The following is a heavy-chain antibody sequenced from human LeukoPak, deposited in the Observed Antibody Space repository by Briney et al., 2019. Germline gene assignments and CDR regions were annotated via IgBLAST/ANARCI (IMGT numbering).Heavy chain of an antibody. CDR3: ARHIALPPGAFDI. D-gene: IGHD2-21*01. Sequence: SETLSLTCTVSGGSISSYYWSWIRQPAGKGLEWIGRIYTGGSTNYNPSLKRRVTISVDTSKNQFSLKLSSVTAADTAVYYCARHIALPPGAFDIWGQGTMVTVSS. J-gene: IGHJ3*02. CDR1: GGSISSYY. V-gene: IGHV4-4*07. CDR2: IYTGGST.